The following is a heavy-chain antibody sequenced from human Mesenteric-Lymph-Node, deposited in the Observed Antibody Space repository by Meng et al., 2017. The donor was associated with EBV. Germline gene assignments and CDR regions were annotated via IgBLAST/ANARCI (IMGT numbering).Heavy chain of an antibody. J-gene: IGHJ4*02. Sequence: QLQLQESGSGLLMPSQTMSLTCTVSGDSITSSGYSWTWIRQPPGEALEWTGYISPRGSTYYNPSLKSRVTMSLDRSKNDFSLSLTSVTAADTAVYYCARENDVLTGLDHWGQGILVTVSS. CDR1: GDSITSSGYS. CDR3: ARENDVLTGLDH. V-gene: IGHV4-30-2*01. D-gene: IGHD3-9*01. CDR2: ISPRGST.